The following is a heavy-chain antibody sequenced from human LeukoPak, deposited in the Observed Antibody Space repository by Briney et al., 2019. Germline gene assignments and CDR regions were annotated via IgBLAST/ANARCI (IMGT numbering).Heavy chain of an antibody. CDR2: IKQDGSEK. V-gene: IGHV3-7*01. CDR3: ARAHPGDYGDFQFDY. CDR1: GFTFSSYS. J-gene: IGHJ4*02. Sequence: PGGSLRLSCAASGFTFSSYSMNWVRQAPGKGLEWVANIKQDGSEKYYVDSVKGRFTISRDNAKNSLYLQMNSLRAEDTAVYYCARAHPGDYGDFQFDYWGQGTLVTVSS. D-gene: IGHD4-17*01.